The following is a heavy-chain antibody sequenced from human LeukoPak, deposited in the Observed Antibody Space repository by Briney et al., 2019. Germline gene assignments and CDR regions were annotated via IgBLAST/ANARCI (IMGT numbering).Heavy chain of an antibody. J-gene: IGHJ4*02. CDR3: ARDKGAGRYFDY. V-gene: IGHV3-33*08. CDR2: IGHDGSSQ. Sequence: GGSLRLSCAASGFTFSSYAMHWVRQAPGKGLEWVAVIGHDGSSQWYADSVKGQFTISRDNSQNMLYLQMNSLRVEDTAIYYCARDKGAGRYFDYWGQGILVAVSS. CDR1: GFTFSSYA. D-gene: IGHD3-16*02.